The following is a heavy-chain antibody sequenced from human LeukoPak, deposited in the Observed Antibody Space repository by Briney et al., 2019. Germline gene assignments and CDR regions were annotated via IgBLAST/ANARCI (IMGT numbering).Heavy chain of an antibody. J-gene: IGHJ4*02. CDR2: ISAYNGNT. CDR3: ARVWSGSPVDY. CDR1: GYTFTSYA. D-gene: IGHD1-26*01. V-gene: IGHV1-18*01. Sequence: ASVKVSCKASGYTFTSYAMNWVRQAPGQGLEWMGWISAYNGNTNYAQKLQGRVTMTTDTSTSTAYMELRSLRSDDTAVYYCARVWSGSPVDYWGQGTLVTVSS.